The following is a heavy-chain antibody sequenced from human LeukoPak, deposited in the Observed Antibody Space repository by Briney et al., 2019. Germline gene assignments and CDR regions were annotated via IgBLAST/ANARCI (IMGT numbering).Heavy chain of an antibody. D-gene: IGHD6-13*01. CDR3: AREDSAAGTVFDY. J-gene: IGHJ4*02. CDR2: INPNSGGT. Sequence: VASVKVSCKASGYTFTGNYMHWVRQAPGQGLEWMGWINPNSGGTNYAQKFQGRVTMTRDTSISTAYMELSRLRSDDTAVYYCAREDSAAGTVFDYWGQGTLVTVSS. CDR1: GYTFTGNY. V-gene: IGHV1-2*02.